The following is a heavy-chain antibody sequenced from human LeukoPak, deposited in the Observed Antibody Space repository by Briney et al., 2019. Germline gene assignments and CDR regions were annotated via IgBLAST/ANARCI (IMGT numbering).Heavy chain of an antibody. V-gene: IGHV4-39*01. CDR1: GGSIRSSSYY. D-gene: IGHD6-19*01. CDR2: IYYSGST. J-gene: IGHJ4*02. CDR3: ARQVVAVAGTGYFDY. Sequence: SETLSLTCTVSGGSIRSSSYYWGWIRQPPGKGLEWIGSIYYSGSTYYNASLKSRGTISVDTSKSQFSLKLNSVTAADTAVYFCARQVVAVAGTGYFDYWGQGTLVTVSS.